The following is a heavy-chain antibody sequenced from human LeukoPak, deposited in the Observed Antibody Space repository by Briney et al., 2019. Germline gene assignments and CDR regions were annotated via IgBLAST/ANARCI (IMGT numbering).Heavy chain of an antibody. J-gene: IGHJ4*02. CDR3: ARWGYYDSGTYTN. CDR1: GASISSYS. V-gene: IGHV4-59*08. D-gene: IGHD3-10*01. Sequence: SDTLSLICTDSGASISSYSWSWLRQPPAHALECIAHIYYSGSTNYNPSLKSRVTISVDTSKNQFSLKLSSVTAADTAVYYCARWGYYDSGTYTNWGQGTLVTVSS. CDR2: IYYSGST.